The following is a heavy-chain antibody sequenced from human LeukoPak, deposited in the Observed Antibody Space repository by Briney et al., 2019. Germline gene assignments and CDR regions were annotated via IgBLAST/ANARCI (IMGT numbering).Heavy chain of an antibody. CDR3: AREAAWGNWYFDL. CDR2: IGDTGRAK. D-gene: IGHD3-16*01. V-gene: IGHV3-30*03. Sequence: QPGRSLRLSCAASGFTFSRHGMHWVRQAPGKGLEWVAVIGDTGRAKYYADSVEGRFTASRDNSKNTLYLEMNSLRYDDTALYYCAREAAWGNWYFDLWGRGTLVTASS. CDR1: GFTFSRHG. J-gene: IGHJ2*01.